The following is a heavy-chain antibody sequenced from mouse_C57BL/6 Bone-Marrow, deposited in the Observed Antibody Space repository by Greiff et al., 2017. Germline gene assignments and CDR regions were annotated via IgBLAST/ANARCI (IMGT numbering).Heavy chain of an antibody. CDR1: GFNIKDYS. J-gene: IGHJ2*01. CDR3: ARWSPITTGVATIDY. Sequence: EVQLQQSGAELVKPGASVKLSCTASGFNIKDYSMHWVKQRTEQGLEWIGRLDPADGETKYAPKFQGKATLTADTSSNTAYMQLSSLTSEATSVXYCARWSPITTGVATIDYWGQGTTLTVSS. CDR2: LDPADGET. D-gene: IGHD1-1*01. V-gene: IGHV14-2*01.